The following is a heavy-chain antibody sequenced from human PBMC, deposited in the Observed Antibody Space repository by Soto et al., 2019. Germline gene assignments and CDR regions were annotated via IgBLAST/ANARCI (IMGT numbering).Heavy chain of an antibody. V-gene: IGHV4-59*01. CDR2: IYSSGST. CDR3: ARGLGTDYQGDYMDV. Sequence: QVQLQESGPGLVKPSETLSLTCTVSGGSISSYYWSWIRQPPGTGLEWIGYIYSSGSTNYNPSLKSRVTIAVDTSKYQFSLNLSSVTAADTAVYYCARGLGTDYQGDYMDVWCKGATVTVSS. J-gene: IGHJ6*03. CDR1: GGSISSYY. D-gene: IGHD2-2*01.